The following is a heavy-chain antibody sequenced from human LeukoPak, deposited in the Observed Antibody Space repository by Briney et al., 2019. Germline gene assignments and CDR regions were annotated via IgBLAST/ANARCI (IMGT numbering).Heavy chain of an antibody. CDR1: GFTFSSYW. V-gene: IGHV3-7*01. D-gene: IGHD6-19*01. J-gene: IGHJ4*02. Sequence: GGSLRLSCAASGFTFSSYWMSWVRQAPGKGLEWVANIKQDGSEKYYVDSVKGRFTISRDNAKNSLYLQMNSLRAEDTAVYYCARDSSGWYYYFDYWGQGTLVTVSS. CDR2: IKQDGSEK. CDR3: ARDSSGWYYYFDY.